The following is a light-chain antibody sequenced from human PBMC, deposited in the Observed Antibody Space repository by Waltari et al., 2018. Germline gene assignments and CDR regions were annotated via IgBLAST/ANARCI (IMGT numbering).Light chain of an antibody. CDR3: SSHAGSTAV. CDR2: DVI. J-gene: IGLJ2*01. V-gene: IGLV2-8*01. CDR1: SSEIGSYNF. Sequence: QSVLTQPPSVSGSPGQSVTMSCTGTSSEIGSYNFVSWYQQHPGKAPKLVIYDVITRPSGVPDRFSGSKSGNTASLTVSGLQAEDEADYYCSSHAGSTAVFGGGTKLTVL.